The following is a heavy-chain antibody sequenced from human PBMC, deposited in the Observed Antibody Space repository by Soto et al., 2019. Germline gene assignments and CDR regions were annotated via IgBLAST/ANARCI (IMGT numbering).Heavy chain of an antibody. Sequence: PGGSLRLSCATSGIIFRNYAMGWVRQAPGKGLEWVSAISGSGDSTYYADSVKGRFTISRGNSKNTLYLQMNSLRVEDTAIFYCAKKAEKHFDWMFYADSWGQGTLVTVSS. CDR3: AKKAEKHFDWMFYADS. V-gene: IGHV3-23*01. J-gene: IGHJ4*02. CDR1: GIIFRNYA. CDR2: ISGSGDST. D-gene: IGHD3-9*01.